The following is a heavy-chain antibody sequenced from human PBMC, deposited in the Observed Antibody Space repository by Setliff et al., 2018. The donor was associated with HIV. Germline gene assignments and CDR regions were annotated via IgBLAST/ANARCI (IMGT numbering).Heavy chain of an antibody. Sequence: SETLSLTCTMSGYSINRGYDWGWIRQPPGKGLEWIGSMSHRGSTYYNQSLKSRLTISVDTSKNQLYLKLSSVTAADTAVYYCARGYSNVWRPIYNWFDRCGQGTLVIVSS. CDR3: ARGYSNVWRPIYNWFDR. CDR2: MSHRGST. V-gene: IGHV4-38-2*02. CDR1: GYSINRGYD. D-gene: IGHD6-19*01. J-gene: IGHJ5*02.